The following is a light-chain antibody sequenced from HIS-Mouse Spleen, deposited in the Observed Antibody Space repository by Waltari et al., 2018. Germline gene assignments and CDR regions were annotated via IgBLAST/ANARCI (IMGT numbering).Light chain of an antibody. CDR1: SSHIGAGYD. Sequence: QSVLTQPPPVSGAPGQRVTISCTGTSSHIGAGYDVHLYQQLPGTAPKLLIYGNSNRPSGVPDRFSGSKSGTSASLAITGLQAEDEADYYCQSYDSSLSGWVFGGGTKLTVL. J-gene: IGLJ3*02. CDR2: GNS. V-gene: IGLV1-40*01. CDR3: QSYDSSLSGWV.